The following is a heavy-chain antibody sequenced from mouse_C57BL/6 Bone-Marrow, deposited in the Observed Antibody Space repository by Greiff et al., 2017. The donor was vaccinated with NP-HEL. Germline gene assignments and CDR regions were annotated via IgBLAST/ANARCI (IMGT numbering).Heavy chain of an antibody. D-gene: IGHD1-1*01. J-gene: IGHJ4*01. V-gene: IGHV1-15*01. CDR2: LDPETCGT. Sequence: QVQLKQSGAELVRPGASVTLSCKASGYTFTDYEMHWVKQTPVHGLEWIGALDPETCGTAYNQKFKGKAILPADKSSSTAYMELRRLTSEDSAVYYCTSGEDGSSFPYAMDYWGQGTSVTVSS. CDR3: TSGEDGSSFPYAMDY. CDR1: GYTFTDYE.